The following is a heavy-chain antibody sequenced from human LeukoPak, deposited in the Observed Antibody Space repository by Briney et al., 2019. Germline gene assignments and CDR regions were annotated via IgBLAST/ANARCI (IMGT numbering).Heavy chain of an antibody. CDR2: IYYTGTT. Sequence: SETLSLTCTVSSGSISSTSSYWGWIRQPPGKGLECIGNIYYTGTTYYNPSLKSRVTISVDTSKNQFSLKLSSVTAADAAVYYCARGYYYVSGSYSFFDYWGQGTLVTVSS. CDR1: SGSISSTSSY. J-gene: IGHJ4*02. CDR3: ARGYYYVSGSYSFFDY. V-gene: IGHV4-39*01. D-gene: IGHD3-10*01.